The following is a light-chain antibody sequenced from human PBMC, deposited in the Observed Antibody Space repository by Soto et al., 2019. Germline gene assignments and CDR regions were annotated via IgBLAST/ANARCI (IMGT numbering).Light chain of an antibody. V-gene: IGKV1-39*01. CDR1: QAISTY. CDR2: AAS. J-gene: IGKJ1*01. CDR3: QQSYTTLWT. Sequence: DTQKNKKTSSLSASVGDRVTINCRSSQAISTYVNWYQHKPGKAPNLVIYAASRLQTGVPSRFSGSGSGTDFTLTISSLQLEDFATYYCQQSYTTLWTFGQGTKVDIK.